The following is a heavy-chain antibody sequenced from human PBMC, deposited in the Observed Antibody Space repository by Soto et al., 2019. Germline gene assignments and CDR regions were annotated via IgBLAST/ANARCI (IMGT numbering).Heavy chain of an antibody. CDR3: ARSLGWFDS. CDR2: MYSSGST. V-gene: IGHV4-4*07. CDR1: GDSISNYY. J-gene: IGHJ5*01. Sequence: PSETLSLTCTVSGDSISNYYWSWIRQPAGEGLEWIGRMYSSGSTNYNPTLKSRVTMSLDTSKSQFSLKLTSVTAADTAVYYCARSLGWFDSWGQGTLVTVSS.